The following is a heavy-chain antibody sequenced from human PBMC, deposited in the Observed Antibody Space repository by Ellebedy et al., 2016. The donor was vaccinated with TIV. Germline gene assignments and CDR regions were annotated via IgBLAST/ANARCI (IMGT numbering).Heavy chain of an antibody. CDR3: AKNGGP. V-gene: IGHV3-7*01. J-gene: IGHJ5*02. D-gene: IGHD3-16*01. CDR1: GFTFSHSW. CDR2: IQQDGSEK. Sequence: GGSLRLXXAASGFTFSHSWMSWVRQAPGKGLEWVATIQQDGSEKYYVDSVKGRFTISRDNARNSLFLQMNSLRGGDTAVYYCAKNGGPWGQGTLVTVSS.